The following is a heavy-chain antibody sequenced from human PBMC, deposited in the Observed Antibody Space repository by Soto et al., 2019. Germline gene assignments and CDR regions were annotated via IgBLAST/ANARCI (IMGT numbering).Heavy chain of an antibody. CDR3: ARGRDGDD. Sequence: QVHLVQSGAEVKKPGASVKVSCKGSGYDFTTYGITWVRQAPGQGLEWMAWISAHNGNTDYAQKLQGRVTVTRDTSASTAYMELRSLSADDTAVYYCARGRDGDDWGQGALVTVSS. CDR1: GYDFTTYG. CDR2: ISAHNGNT. V-gene: IGHV1-18*01. J-gene: IGHJ4*02.